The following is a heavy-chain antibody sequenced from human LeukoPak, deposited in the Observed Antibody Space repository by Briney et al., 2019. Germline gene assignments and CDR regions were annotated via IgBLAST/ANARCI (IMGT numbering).Heavy chain of an antibody. J-gene: IGHJ4*02. CDR1: GFTFYRYE. CDR2: ISCRGSTI. V-gene: IGHV3-48*03. D-gene: IGHD6-19*01. CDR3: ARAEYSSGWYDY. Sequence: GGSLRLSCAASGFTFYRYEMHWVRQAPGEGLEWVSYISCRGSTIYYADSVKGRFTISRDNAKNSLYLQMNSLRAEDTAVYYCARAEYSSGWYDYWGQGTLVTVSS.